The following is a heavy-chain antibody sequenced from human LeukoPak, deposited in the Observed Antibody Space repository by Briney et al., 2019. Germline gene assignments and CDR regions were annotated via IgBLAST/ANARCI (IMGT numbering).Heavy chain of an antibody. V-gene: IGHV4-34*01. Sequence: SETLSLTCAVYGGSFSGYYWSWIRQPPGKGLEWIGEINHSGSTNYNPSLKSRVTISVDTSKNQFSLKLSSVTAADTAVYYCARDLSQYSSGPYYYYYYMDVWGKGTTVTISS. CDR1: GGSFSGYY. CDR3: ARDLSQYSSGPYYYYYYMDV. D-gene: IGHD6-19*01. J-gene: IGHJ6*03. CDR2: INHSGST.